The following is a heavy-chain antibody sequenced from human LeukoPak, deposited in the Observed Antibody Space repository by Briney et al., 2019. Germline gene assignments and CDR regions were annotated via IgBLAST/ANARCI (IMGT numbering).Heavy chain of an antibody. D-gene: IGHD1-26*01. J-gene: IGHJ4*02. CDR1: GFIFSNYA. CDR2: ITGSGGNT. Sequence: GGSLRLSCAASGFIFSNYAMGWGRQAPGKGLEWVSSITGSGGNTYYADSVKGRFTFSRDNSKNTLHLQMNSLRDEDTAVYYCARTSLVATTHFDYWGQGTLVTVSS. CDR3: ARTSLVATTHFDY. V-gene: IGHV3-23*01.